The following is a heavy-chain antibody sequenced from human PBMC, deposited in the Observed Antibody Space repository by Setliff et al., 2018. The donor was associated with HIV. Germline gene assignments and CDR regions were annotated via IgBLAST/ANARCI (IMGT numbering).Heavy chain of an antibody. V-gene: IGHV4-59*02. CDR3: ARDRICSGGSCYVGWFDP. CDR2: IYFGGSA. D-gene: IGHD2-15*01. Sequence: SETLSLTCTVSGDSVTDYYWSWIRQPPGKGLEWSGYIYFGGSANYNPSLKSRVTISADTSKNQFSLKLSSVTAADTAVYYCARDRICSGGSCYVGWFDPWGQGSLVTVSS. J-gene: IGHJ5*02. CDR1: GDSVTDYY.